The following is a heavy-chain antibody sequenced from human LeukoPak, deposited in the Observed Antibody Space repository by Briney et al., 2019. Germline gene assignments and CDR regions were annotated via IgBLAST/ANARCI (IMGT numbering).Heavy chain of an antibody. Sequence: ASVKVSCKASEYTFTSYDTNWVRQATGQGLEWMGWMNPNSGNTGYAQKFQGRVTMTRNTSINTACMELSSLRFEDTAVYYCARGRHPGPTWISEYWGQGTLVTVSS. V-gene: IGHV1-8*01. CDR2: MNPNSGNT. CDR1: EYTFTSYD. CDR3: ARGRHPGPTWISEY. J-gene: IGHJ4*02. D-gene: IGHD5-12*01.